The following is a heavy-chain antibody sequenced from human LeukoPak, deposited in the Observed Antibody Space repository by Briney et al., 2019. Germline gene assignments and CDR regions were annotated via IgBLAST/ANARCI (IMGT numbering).Heavy chain of an antibody. CDR3: AREGYYGSGSPPSLYFDY. CDR1: GFTFRNYV. CDR2: TSSDLNVK. V-gene: IGHV3-30-3*01. D-gene: IGHD3-10*01. J-gene: IGHJ4*02. Sequence: GGSLRLSCAASGFTFRNYVIHWVRQAPGKGLEWVAVTSSDLNVKLYADSVKGRFTISRDNSGSTLYLQMNSLRPEDTAIYYCAREGYYGSGSPPSLYFDYWGQGTLVTVSS.